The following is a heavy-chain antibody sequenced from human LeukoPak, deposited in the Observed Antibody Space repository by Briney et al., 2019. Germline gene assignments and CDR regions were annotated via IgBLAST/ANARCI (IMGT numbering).Heavy chain of an antibody. CDR3: GRIIAAAGTPD. D-gene: IGHD6-13*01. V-gene: IGHV3-74*01. CDR2: INSDGSST. J-gene: IGHJ4*02. Sequence: GGSLRLSCAASGITFSSYWMHWVRQAPGKGLVWVSRINSDGSSTSYADSVKGRFTISRDNARNTLYLQMNSLRAEDTAVYYCGRIIAAAGTPDWGQGTPVTVSS. CDR1: GITFSSYW.